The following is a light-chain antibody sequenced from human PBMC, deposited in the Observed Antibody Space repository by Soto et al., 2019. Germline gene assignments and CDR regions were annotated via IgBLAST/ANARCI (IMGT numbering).Light chain of an antibody. CDR1: QSVSSY. Sequence: EIVSTQSPATLSLSPGERATLSCRASQSVSSYLAWYQQKPGQAPRLLIYDASNRATGIPARFSGSGSGTDFTLTISSLEPEDFAVYYCQQRSNWPGFTFGPGTNVDIK. CDR3: QQRSNWPGFT. V-gene: IGKV3-11*01. J-gene: IGKJ3*01. CDR2: DAS.